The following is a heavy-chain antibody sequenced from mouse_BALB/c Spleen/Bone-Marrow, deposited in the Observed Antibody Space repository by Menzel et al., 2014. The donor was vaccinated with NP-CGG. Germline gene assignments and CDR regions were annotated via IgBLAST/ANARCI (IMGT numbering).Heavy chain of an antibody. D-gene: IGHD2-3*01. Sequence: EVQLQESGPELVKPGASVKISCKTSGYTFTDYTLHWVKQSHGKSLEWIGGVNPNIGDTSYNQKFKGKASLTVNKSSTTACMELRSLTSEDSAVYYCARGRWYYWGQGTTLTVSS. V-gene: IGHV1-22*01. J-gene: IGHJ2*01. CDR2: VNPNIGDT. CDR1: GYTFTDYT. CDR3: ARGRWYY.